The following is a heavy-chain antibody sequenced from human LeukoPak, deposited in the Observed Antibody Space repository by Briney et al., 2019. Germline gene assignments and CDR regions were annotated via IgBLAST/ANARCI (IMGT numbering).Heavy chain of an antibody. CDR1: GGSFTAYA. D-gene: IGHD5-18*01. CDR2: MIPIFGTS. J-gene: IGHJ4*02. CDR3: ARGLDASMETAYDY. Sequence: SVKVSCKASGGSFTAYAISWVRQAPGQGLGWMGGMIPIFGTSNYAQKLQGRVTISTDESTSTAYMEVSSLRSEDTAIYYCARGLDASMETAYDYWGQGTLVTVSS. V-gene: IGHV1-69*05.